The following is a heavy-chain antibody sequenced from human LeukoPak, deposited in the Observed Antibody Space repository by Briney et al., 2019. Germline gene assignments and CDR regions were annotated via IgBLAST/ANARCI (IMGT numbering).Heavy chain of an antibody. CDR2: ITGNGVNT. J-gene: IGHJ4*02. Sequence: GGSLRLSCAASGFTFSSYAMSWVRQARGKGLEWVAAITGNGVNTYYAGSVKGRFSISSDPSKNTLFLQMHSLRAEDTAVYYCAKPRADIPATVFDSWGQGALVTVSS. D-gene: IGHD2-2*02. CDR1: GFTFSSYA. CDR3: AKPRADIPATVFDS. V-gene: IGHV3-23*01.